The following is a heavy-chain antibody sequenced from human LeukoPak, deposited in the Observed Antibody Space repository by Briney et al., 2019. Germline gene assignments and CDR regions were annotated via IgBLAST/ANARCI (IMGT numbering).Heavy chain of an antibody. J-gene: IGHJ4*02. Sequence: GGSLRLSCAASGFTFSGYWMYWVRQPPGKGLVWVSQINGDGSSTSYADSVKGRFTISRDNAKSTLYLQMNSLRAEDTAVYYCARGYGYGNDYWGQGTLVTVSS. CDR3: ARGYGYGNDY. V-gene: IGHV3-74*01. CDR2: INGDGSST. CDR1: GFTFSGYW. D-gene: IGHD5-18*01.